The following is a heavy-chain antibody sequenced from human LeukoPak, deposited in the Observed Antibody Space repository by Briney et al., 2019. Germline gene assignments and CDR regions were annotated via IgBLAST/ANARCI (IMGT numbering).Heavy chain of an antibody. V-gene: IGHV5-51*01. J-gene: IGHJ4*02. CDR3: ARKGRYCSSTNCPFDY. Sequence: GESLKISCKGSRYSFTNYWIGWVRQMPGKGLEWMGIIYLGDSDTRYSPSFQGQVTISADKSISIAYLQWSGLKASDTAMYYCARKGRYCSSTNCPFDYWGQGTLVTVSS. CDR2: IYLGDSDT. D-gene: IGHD2-2*01. CDR1: RYSFTNYW.